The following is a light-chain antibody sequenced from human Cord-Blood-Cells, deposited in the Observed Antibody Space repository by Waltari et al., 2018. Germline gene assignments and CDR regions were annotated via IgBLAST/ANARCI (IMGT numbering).Light chain of an antibody. CDR3: SSYTSSSTVV. Sequence: QSALTPPASVSGSPGQSITIPCTGTSSDVGGYKYVPWYQQHPGKAPKLMIYDVSNRPSGFSNRFSVSKSGNTASLTISGLQAEDEADYYCSSYTSSSTVVFGGGTKLTVL. CDR1: SSDVGGYKY. J-gene: IGLJ2*01. V-gene: IGLV2-14*01. CDR2: DVS.